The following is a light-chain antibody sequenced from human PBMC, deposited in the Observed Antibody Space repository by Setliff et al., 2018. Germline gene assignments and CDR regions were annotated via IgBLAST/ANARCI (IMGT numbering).Light chain of an antibody. J-gene: IGLJ1*01. V-gene: IGLV2-14*03. Sequence: QSVLTQPAAVSGSPGQSITISCAGTSSDVGGYNYVSWYQQHPGKVPQLIIYDVSIRPSGVSDRFSAHKSGNTASLSISGLQIEDEGYYYCASYTSITTGVFGTGTKVTVL. CDR2: DVS. CDR1: SSDVGGYNY. CDR3: ASYTSITTGV.